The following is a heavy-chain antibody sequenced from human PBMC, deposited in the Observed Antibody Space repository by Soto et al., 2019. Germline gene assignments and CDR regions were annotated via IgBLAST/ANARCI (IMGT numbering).Heavy chain of an antibody. Sequence: VQLVESGGGLVQPGGSLKLSCAASGFTFSASALLWVRQASGKGLEWVGHIKNKADNYATTYGASMKGRVTVSRDDSKNTAYLQMNSLTTEDTAVYYCVRRGGLSAEAFDVWGQGTMVTVSS. CDR3: VRRGGLSAEAFDV. CDR2: IKNKADNYAT. J-gene: IGHJ3*01. CDR1: GFTFSASA. D-gene: IGHD5-12*01. V-gene: IGHV3-73*01.